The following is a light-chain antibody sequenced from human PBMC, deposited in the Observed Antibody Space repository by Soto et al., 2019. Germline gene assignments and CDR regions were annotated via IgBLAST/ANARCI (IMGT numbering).Light chain of an antibody. J-gene: IGKJ1*01. CDR1: QSVSIY. Sequence: EILLTHSPTTLSLSPREIATLSCIATQSVSIYLAWYQQNPGQAPRPLIYDASDGATGIPARFSGSWSGTDFTLTISSLEPEDFAVYYCQQRSNWPPAWTFGQGTKVDIK. V-gene: IGKV3-11*01. CDR3: QQRSNWPPAWT. CDR2: DAS.